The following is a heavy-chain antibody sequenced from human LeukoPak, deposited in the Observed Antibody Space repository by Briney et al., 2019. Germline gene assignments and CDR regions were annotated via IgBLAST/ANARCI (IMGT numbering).Heavy chain of an antibody. V-gene: IGHV3-11*04. Sequence: PGGSLRLSCAASGVSLSDYYISWIRQAPGKGLQWISYISSSGDDIHYADSVEGRFTISRDNAKNSVYLEMNSLRAEDTAVYYCATNLGYSTEYFQQWGQGTLVTVSS. CDR1: GVSLSDYY. CDR3: ATNLGYSTEYFQQ. J-gene: IGHJ1*01. CDR2: ISSSGDDI. D-gene: IGHD2-15*01.